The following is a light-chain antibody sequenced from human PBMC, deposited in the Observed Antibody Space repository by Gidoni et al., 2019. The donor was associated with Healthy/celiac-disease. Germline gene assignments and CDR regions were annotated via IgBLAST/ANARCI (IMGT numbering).Light chain of an antibody. Sequence: QSVLTQPPSASGPPGQWVTISCSGSSSNIGSNPVNWYQQLPGTAPKLLIYSNNQRPAGVPDRFSGSKSGTSASLAISGLQSEDEADYYCAAWDNSLNGPVFGGGTKLTVL. CDR3: AAWDNSLNGPV. CDR1: SSNIGSNP. V-gene: IGLV1-44*01. CDR2: SNN. J-gene: IGLJ3*02.